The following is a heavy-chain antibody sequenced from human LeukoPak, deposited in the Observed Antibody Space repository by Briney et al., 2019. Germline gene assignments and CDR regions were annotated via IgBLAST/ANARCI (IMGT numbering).Heavy chain of an antibody. D-gene: IGHD1-26*01. CDR1: GGSISSSSYY. J-gene: IGHJ4*02. CDR3: ARDGRFPPEVLPRYFDY. CDR2: IYYSVST. Sequence: PSETLSLTCTVSGGSISSSSYYWGWIRQPPGKGLEWIGSIYYSVSTYYNPSLKSRVTISVETSKNQFSLKLSSVTAADTAVYYCARDGRFPPEVLPRYFDYWGQGTLVTVSS. V-gene: IGHV4-39*07.